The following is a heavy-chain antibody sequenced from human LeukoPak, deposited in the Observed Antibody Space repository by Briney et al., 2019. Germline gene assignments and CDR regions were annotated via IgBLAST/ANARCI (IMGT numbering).Heavy chain of an antibody. CDR1: GGTFSSYA. CDR2: IIPIFGTA. Sequence: GASVKVSCKASGGTFSSYAISWVRQAPGQGLEWMGGIIPIFGTANYAQKFQGRVTITADESTSTAYMELSSLRSEDTAVYYCARDGPNYYGSGSYFRGFDPWGQGTLVTVSS. V-gene: IGHV1-69*13. D-gene: IGHD3-10*01. CDR3: ARDGPNYYGSGSYFRGFDP. J-gene: IGHJ5*02.